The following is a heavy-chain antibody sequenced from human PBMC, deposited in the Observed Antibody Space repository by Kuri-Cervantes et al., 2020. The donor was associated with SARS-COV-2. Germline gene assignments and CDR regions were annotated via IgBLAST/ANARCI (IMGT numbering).Heavy chain of an antibody. J-gene: IGHJ4*02. CDR3: AKDLYSGYDYYYFYY. CDR1: GFTFDDYA. V-gene: IGHV3-9*01. Sequence: LSLTCAASGFTFDDYAMHWVRQAPGKGLEWVSGISWNSGSIGYADSVKGRFTISRDNAKNSLYLQMNSLRAEDTALCYCAKDLYSGYDYYYFYYWGQGTLVTVSS. D-gene: IGHD5-12*01. CDR2: ISWNSGSI.